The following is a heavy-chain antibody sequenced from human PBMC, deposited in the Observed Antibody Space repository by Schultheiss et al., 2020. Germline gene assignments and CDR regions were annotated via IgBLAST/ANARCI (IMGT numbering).Heavy chain of an antibody. CDR1: GFSFSSYS. CDR2: ISGSGGST. CDR3: ATDQNWFDP. Sequence: GGSLRLSCAASGFSFSSYSMDWVRQAPGKGLEWVSAISGSGGSTYYADSMKGRFTISRDNSKNTLYLQMNSLRSDDTAVYYCATDQNWFDPWGQGTLVTVSS. V-gene: IGHV3-23*01. J-gene: IGHJ5*02.